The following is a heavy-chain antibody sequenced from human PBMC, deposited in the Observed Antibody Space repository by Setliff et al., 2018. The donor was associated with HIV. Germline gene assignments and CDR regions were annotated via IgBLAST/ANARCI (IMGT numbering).Heavy chain of an antibody. Sequence: AASVKVSCKASGSTLTNYHMHWVRQAPGQGLEWMGVINPSGGITTYAQKFQGRVTVTKDTSTSTVYMELSSLRAEDTAVYYCAKDSGSYGGDYYDYAMDVWGQGTTVTVSS. CDR2: INPSGGIT. J-gene: IGHJ6*02. D-gene: IGHD1-26*01. CDR1: GSTLTNYH. V-gene: IGHV1-46*01. CDR3: AKDSGSYGGDYYDYAMDV.